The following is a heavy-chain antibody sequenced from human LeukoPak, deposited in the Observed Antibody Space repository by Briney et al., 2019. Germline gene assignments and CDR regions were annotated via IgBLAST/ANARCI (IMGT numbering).Heavy chain of an antibody. V-gene: IGHV3-48*01. J-gene: IGHJ5*02. CDR3: ARAAQPGFDP. CDR1: GLPFSTYS. CDR2: ISSDSGTI. Sequence: GGSLRLXCGASGLPFSTYSIKWFRQTPGKGLEWVSYISSDSGTIYYADSVKGRFTISRDNAKNSLYLQMNSLRAEDTAVYYCARAAQPGFDPWGQGTLVTVSS. D-gene: IGHD1-14*01.